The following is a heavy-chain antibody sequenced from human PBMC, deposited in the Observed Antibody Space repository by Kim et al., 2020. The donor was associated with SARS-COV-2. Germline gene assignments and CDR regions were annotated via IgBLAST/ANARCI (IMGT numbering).Heavy chain of an antibody. Sequence: GGSLRLSCAASGFTFSDRYMDWVRQAPGKGLQWVGRIRNRVNNYITEYAASVRGRFIISRDDSKNSLYLQMNSLRTEDAAIYYCVSLEGDSSGYYYDWGQGTLVSVSS. CDR3: VSLEGDSSGYYYD. CDR1: GFTFSDRY. J-gene: IGHJ4*02. D-gene: IGHD3-22*01. V-gene: IGHV3-72*01. CDR2: IRNRVNNYIT.